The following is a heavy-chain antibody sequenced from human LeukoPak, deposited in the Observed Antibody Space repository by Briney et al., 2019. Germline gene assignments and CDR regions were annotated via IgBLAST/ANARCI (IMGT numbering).Heavy chain of an antibody. CDR2: IYYSGST. Sequence: SQTLSLTCTVFGGSIRSGDYFWSWIRQPPGKGLEWIGYIYYSGSTHYSPSLRSRVTISLDTSKNQFSLKLSYVTAADTAVYYCGRGGYDYRWFDPWGQGTTVTVSS. CDR1: GGSIRSGDYF. D-gene: IGHD4-11*01. CDR3: GRGGYDYRWFDP. J-gene: IGHJ5*01. V-gene: IGHV4-30-4*01.